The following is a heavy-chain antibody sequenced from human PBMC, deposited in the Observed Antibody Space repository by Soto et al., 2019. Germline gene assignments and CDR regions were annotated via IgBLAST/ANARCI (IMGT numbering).Heavy chain of an antibody. CDR1: GFTFSSYA. CDR2: MGGSGRST. CDR3: VRARPGELLLTCFDS. V-gene: IGHV3-23*01. D-gene: IGHD3-16*01. J-gene: IGHJ5*01. Sequence: EVQLLESGGGLVQPGGSLRLSCVASGFTFSSYAMTWVRQAPGKGLEWVSSMGGSGRSTYYTDSVKGRFTISRDNCPRSLHLAMTGLGAEAPAPYYCVRARPGELLLTCFDSWGAGTLGSVSS.